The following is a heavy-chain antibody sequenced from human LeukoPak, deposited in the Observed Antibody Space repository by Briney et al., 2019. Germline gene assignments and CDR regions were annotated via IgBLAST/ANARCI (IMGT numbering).Heavy chain of an antibody. CDR1: GGTFNNYA. J-gene: IGHJ4*02. CDR2: IIPIFGTA. Sequence: SVKVSCKASGGTFNNYAISWVGQAPGQGLEWMGGIIPIFGTANYAQKFQGRVTITADESTSTAYMELSSLRSEDTAVYYCAAGSSGYMYYFDYWGQGTLVTVSS. V-gene: IGHV1-69*13. CDR3: AAGSSGYMYYFDY. D-gene: IGHD3-22*01.